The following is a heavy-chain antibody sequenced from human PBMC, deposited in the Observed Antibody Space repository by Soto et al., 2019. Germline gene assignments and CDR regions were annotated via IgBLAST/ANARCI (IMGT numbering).Heavy chain of an antibody. J-gene: IGHJ6*02. CDR1: GYTFTSYG. CDR3: ARDLWDIVARDGYYGMDV. Sequence: GASVKVSCKASGYTFTSYGISWVRQAPGQGLEWMGWISAYNGNTNYAQKLQGRVTMTTDTSTSTAYMELGSLRSDDTAVYYCARDLWDIVARDGYYGMDVWGQGTTVTVSS. V-gene: IGHV1-18*01. CDR2: ISAYNGNT. D-gene: IGHD2-15*01.